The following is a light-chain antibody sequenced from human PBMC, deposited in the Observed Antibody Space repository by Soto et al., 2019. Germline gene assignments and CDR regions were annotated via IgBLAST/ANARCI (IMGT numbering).Light chain of an antibody. Sequence: QSALTQPASVSGSPGQSITISCTGTSSDVGSYNLFSWYQQHPGKAPKLIIYECSKRPSGVSNRFSGSKSGNTASLTISGLQAEDESDYYRCSYAGGSTYVFGTGTKLTVL. J-gene: IGLJ1*01. CDR3: CSYAGGSTYV. V-gene: IGLV2-23*01. CDR1: SSDVGSYNL. CDR2: ECS.